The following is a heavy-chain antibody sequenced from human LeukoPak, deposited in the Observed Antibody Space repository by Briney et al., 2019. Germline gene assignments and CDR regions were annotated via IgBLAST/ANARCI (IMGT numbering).Heavy chain of an antibody. J-gene: IGHJ4*02. V-gene: IGHV3-23*01. CDR2: ISGSGGST. Sequence: GGSLRLSCAASGFTFSSYAMSWIRQDPGKGLEWVSAISGSGGSTYYADSVKGRFTISRDNSKNTLYLQMNSLRAEDTAVYYCAKKHHQHFDYWGQGTLVTVSS. CDR1: GFTFSSYA. CDR3: AKKHHQHFDY.